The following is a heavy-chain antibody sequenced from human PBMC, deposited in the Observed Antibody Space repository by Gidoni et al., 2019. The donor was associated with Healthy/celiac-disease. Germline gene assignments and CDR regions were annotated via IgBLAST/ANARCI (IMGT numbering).Heavy chain of an antibody. D-gene: IGHD2-21*01. J-gene: IGHJ4*02. CDR1: GFTFSSYA. Sequence: EVQLLESGGGLLQPGGSLRLPCAASGFTFSSYAMRWVRQAPGKGLEWVSAISSSGGSTYYADSVKGRFTISRDNSKNTRYLQMNSLGDEDTAVYYCAKMSWGDRSPFDYWGQGTLVTVSS. V-gene: IGHV3-23*01. CDR3: AKMSWGDRSPFDY. CDR2: ISSSGGST.